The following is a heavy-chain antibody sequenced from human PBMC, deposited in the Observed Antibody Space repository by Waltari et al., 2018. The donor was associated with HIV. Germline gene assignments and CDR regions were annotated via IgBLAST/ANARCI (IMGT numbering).Heavy chain of an antibody. J-gene: IGHJ4*02. Sequence: VQLMESGGGVVQPGKYLRLSCATSGFTFGSYGIHWVRQAPGKGLEWVAVINYDGSNKFYAESLKGRFLISRDNSKNTLFLQMNSLRDEDTGLYYCARDKAPYSSSSAVDYWGQGTLVTVS. CDR1: GFTFGSYG. CDR3: ARDKAPYSSSSAVDY. V-gene: IGHV3-33*01. D-gene: IGHD6-6*01. CDR2: INYDGSNK.